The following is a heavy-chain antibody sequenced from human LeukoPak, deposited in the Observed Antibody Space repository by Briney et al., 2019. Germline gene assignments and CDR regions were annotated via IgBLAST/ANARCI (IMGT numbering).Heavy chain of an antibody. CDR2: ISGSSAHI. CDR3: ARVGGAAGTAAAGFDI. J-gene: IGHJ4*02. V-gene: IGHV3-21*01. D-gene: IGHD6-13*01. Sequence: GGSLRLSCAASGFTFSEYALVWVRQPPGKGLEWVSSISGSSAHIYYADSLKGRFTVSRDNAMNSLFLHMTNLGAEDTAIYYCARVGGAAGTAAAGFDIWGQGSLVTVSS. CDR1: GFTFSEYA.